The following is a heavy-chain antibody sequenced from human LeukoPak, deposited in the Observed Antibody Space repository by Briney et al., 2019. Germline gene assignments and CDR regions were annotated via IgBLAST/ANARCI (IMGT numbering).Heavy chain of an antibody. CDR1: GGSISSGGYY. CDR3: ARVRYCSGGSCIDY. D-gene: IGHD2-15*01. Sequence: SETLSLTCTVFGGSISSGGYYWGWIRQPPGKGLEWIGSVYYSGSTYYSPSLKSRVTISVDTSKNQFSLKLSSVTAADTAVYYCARVRYCSGGSCIDYWGQGTLVTVSS. CDR2: VYYSGST. V-gene: IGHV4-39*07. J-gene: IGHJ4*02.